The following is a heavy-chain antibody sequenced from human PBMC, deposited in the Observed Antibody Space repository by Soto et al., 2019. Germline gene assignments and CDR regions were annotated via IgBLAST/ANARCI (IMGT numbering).Heavy chain of an antibody. CDR3: ARVYCSGGSCYEFDY. J-gene: IGHJ4*02. CDR2: IYYSGST. D-gene: IGHD2-15*01. V-gene: IGHV4-31*03. Sequence: QVQLQESGPGLVKPSQTLSLTCTVSGGSISSGGYYWSWIRQHPGKGLEWIGYIYYSGSTYYNPSLNSRVTISVDTSKNQFSLKLSSVTAADTAVYYCARVYCSGGSCYEFDYWGQGTLVTVSS. CDR1: GGSISSGGYY.